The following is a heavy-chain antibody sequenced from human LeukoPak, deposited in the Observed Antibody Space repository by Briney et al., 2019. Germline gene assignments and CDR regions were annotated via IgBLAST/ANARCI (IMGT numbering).Heavy chain of an antibody. CDR2: IGGSGTRT. Sequence: PSETLSLTCTVSGGSISTRGYSWGWFRQPPGKGLEWVSGIGGSGTRTYYADSVKGRLTISRDSSQDTLYLQMNSLRDEEQAAYYCAKDSHWILFDDWGQGTLVTVSS. CDR3: AKDSHWILFDD. CDR1: GGSISTRGYS. D-gene: IGHD2-2*03. J-gene: IGHJ4*02. V-gene: IGHV3-23*01.